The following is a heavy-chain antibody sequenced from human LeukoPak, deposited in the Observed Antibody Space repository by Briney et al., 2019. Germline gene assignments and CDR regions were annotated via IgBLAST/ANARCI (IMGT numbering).Heavy chain of an antibody. J-gene: IGHJ4*02. CDR2: ISGSGGST. CDR1: GFTFSGYA. CDR3: ATPPDTAMVTFRDY. D-gene: IGHD5-18*01. V-gene: IGHV3-23*01. Sequence: GGSLRLSCAASGFTFSGYAMSWVRQAPGKGLEWVSAISGSGGSTYYADSVKGRFTISTDNSKHTLYLQMNSLRAEDTAVYYCATPPDTAMVTFRDYWGQGTLVTVSS.